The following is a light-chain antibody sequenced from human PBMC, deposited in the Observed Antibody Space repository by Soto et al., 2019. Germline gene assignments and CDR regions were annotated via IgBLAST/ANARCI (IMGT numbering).Light chain of an antibody. CDR2: DVI. V-gene: IGLV2-14*03. CDR1: SSDVGAYDC. Sequence: QSALTQPASVSGSPGQSIAISCTGTSSDVGAYDCVSWYQRHPGKAPKLLIHDVIKRPSGVPDRFSGSKSGNTASLTISGLQAEDEADYYCASYTTSSTLLFGGGTKLTVL. J-gene: IGLJ2*01. CDR3: ASYTTSSTLL.